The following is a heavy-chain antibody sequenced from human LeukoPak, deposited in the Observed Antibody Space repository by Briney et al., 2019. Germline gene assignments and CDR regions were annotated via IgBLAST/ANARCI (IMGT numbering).Heavy chain of an antibody. D-gene: IGHD1-1*01. CDR2: ISGSGGST. CDR3: AKAHVQLERENWFDP. CDR1: GFTFSSYA. J-gene: IGHJ5*02. V-gene: IGHV3-23*01. Sequence: SGGSLRLSCAASGFTFSSYAMSWVRQAPGKGLEWVSAISGSGGSTYYADSVKGRFTISRDNSKNTLYLQMNSLRAEDTAVYYCAKAHVQLERENWFDPWGQGTLVTVSS.